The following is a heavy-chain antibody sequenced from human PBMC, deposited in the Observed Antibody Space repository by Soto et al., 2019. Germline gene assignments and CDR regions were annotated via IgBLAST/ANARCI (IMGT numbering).Heavy chain of an antibody. D-gene: IGHD1-26*01. CDR1: GYTFTSYY. CDR2: INPSGGST. CDR3: ARDVRWDYYYYYYMDV. V-gene: IGHV1-46*03. J-gene: IGHJ6*03. Sequence: ASVKVSCEASGYTFTSYYMHCVRQAPGQGLEWMGIINPSGGSTSYAQKFQGRVTMTRDTSTSTVYMELSSLRSEDTAVYYCARDVRWDYYYYYYMDVWGKGTTVTVSS.